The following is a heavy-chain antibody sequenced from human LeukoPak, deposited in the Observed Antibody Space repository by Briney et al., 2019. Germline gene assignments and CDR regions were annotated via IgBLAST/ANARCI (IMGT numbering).Heavy chain of an antibody. CDR2: IYYSGST. J-gene: IGHJ5*02. V-gene: IGHV4-59*01. CDR1: GGSISSYY. D-gene: IGHD3-9*01. Sequence: SETLSLTCTVSGGSISSYYWSWIRQPPGKGLEWIGYIYYSGSTNYNPSLKSRVTISVDTSKNQFSLKLSSVTAADTAVDYCARWGNYDILTGYPVPAWFDPWGQGTLVTVSS. CDR3: ARWGNYDILTGYPVPAWFDP.